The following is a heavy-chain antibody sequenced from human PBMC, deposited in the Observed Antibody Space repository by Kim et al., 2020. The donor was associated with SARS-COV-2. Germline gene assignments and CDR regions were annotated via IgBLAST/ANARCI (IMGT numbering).Heavy chain of an antibody. V-gene: IGHV3-74*01. D-gene: IGHD2-2*01. CDR3: AGYQRLS. CDR1: GFTFSSYW. CDR2: IKGDGSST. J-gene: IGHJ5*02. Sequence: GGSLRLSCAASGFTFSSYWMHWVRQAPGKGLVWVSQIKGDGSSTIYADSVKGRFTISRDNAKNTVYLQMNSLRAEDTAVYYCAGYQRLSWGQGTLVTVSS.